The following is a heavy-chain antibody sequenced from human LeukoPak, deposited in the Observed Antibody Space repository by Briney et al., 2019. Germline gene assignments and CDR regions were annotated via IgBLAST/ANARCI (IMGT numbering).Heavy chain of an antibody. Sequence: ASVKVSCKASGYTFTSYYMHWVRQAPGQGLEWMGIINPSGGSTSYAQQFQGRVTMTRDTSTSTVYMELSSLRSEDTAVYYCARVAYYYGSGSYYNRSTYAFDIWGQGTIVTVSP. CDR3: ARVAYYYGSGSYYNRSTYAFDI. CDR2: INPSGGST. CDR1: GYTFTSYY. V-gene: IGHV1-46*01. D-gene: IGHD3-10*01. J-gene: IGHJ3*02.